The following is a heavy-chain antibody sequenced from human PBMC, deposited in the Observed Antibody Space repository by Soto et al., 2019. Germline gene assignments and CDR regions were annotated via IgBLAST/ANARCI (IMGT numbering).Heavy chain of an antibody. Sequence: EVHLVESGGGLVQPGGSLRLSCAASGFTFTDYWMSWVRQVPGKGLEWVANIRPDGSERYYVDSVKGRFTISRDNAKSSVYLQMNSLRAEDTAVCYCARLLAWGQGALVTVSS. CDR3: ARLLA. CDR2: IRPDGSER. V-gene: IGHV3-7*01. J-gene: IGHJ5*02. CDR1: GFTFTDYW.